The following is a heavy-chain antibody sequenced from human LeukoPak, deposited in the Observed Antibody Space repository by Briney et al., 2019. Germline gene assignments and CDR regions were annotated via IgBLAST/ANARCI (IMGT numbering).Heavy chain of an antibody. Sequence: PSQTLSLTCTVSGGSLSSGGYYWSWIRQHPGKSLEWIGYIYYSGSTYYNPSLKSRVTISVDTSKNQFSLKLSSVTAADTAVYYCARERLGRGDWFDPWGQGTLVTVSS. J-gene: IGHJ5*02. V-gene: IGHV4-31*03. CDR3: ARERLGRGDWFDP. D-gene: IGHD7-27*01. CDR2: IYYSGST. CDR1: GGSLSSGGYY.